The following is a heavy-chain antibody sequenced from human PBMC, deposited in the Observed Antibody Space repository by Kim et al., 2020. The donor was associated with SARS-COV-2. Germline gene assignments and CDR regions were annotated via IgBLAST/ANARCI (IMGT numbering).Heavy chain of an antibody. J-gene: IGHJ6*02. V-gene: IGHV4-39*01. CDR3: ARLSDDYYGSGSYYGYYYYGMDV. Sequence: SETLSLTCTVSGGSISSSSYYWGWIRQPPGKGLEWIGSIYYSGSTYDNPSLKSRVTISVETSKNQFSLKLSSVTAADTAVYYCARLSDDYYGSGSYYGYYYYGMDVWVQGTTVTVS. CDR2: IYYSGST. CDR1: GGSISSSSYY. D-gene: IGHD3-10*01.